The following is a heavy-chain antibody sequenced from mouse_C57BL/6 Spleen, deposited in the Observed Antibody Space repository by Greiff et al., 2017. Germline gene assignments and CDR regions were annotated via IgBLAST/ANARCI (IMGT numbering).Heavy chain of an antibody. V-gene: IGHV5-12*01. CDR2: ISNGGGST. CDR3: ARAGLQAWFAY. J-gene: IGHJ3*01. D-gene: IGHD2-4*01. CDR1: GFTFSDYY. Sequence: EVKLVESGGGLVQPGGSLKLSCAASGFTFSDYYMYWVRQTPEKRLEWVAYISNGGGSTYYPDTVKGRFTISRDNAKNTLYLQMSRLKSEDTAMYYCARAGLQAWFAYWGQGTLVTVSA.